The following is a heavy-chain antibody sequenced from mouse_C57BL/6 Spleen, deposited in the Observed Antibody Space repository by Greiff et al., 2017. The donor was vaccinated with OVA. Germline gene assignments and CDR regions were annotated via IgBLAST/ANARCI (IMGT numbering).Heavy chain of an antibody. V-gene: IGHV1-4*01. CDR3: ARTAQATVYFDY. J-gene: IGHJ2*01. CDR2: INPSSGYT. CDR1: GYTFTSYT. Sequence: VQLQQSGAELARPGASVKMSCKASGYTFTSYTMHWVKQRPGQGLEWIGYINPSSGYTKYNQKFKDKATLTADKSSSTAYMQLSSLTSEDSAVYYWARTAQATVYFDYWGQGTTLTVSS. D-gene: IGHD3-2*02.